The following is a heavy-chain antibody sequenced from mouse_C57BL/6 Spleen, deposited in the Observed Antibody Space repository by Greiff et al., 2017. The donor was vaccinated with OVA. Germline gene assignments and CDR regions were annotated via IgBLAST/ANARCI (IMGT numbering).Heavy chain of an antibody. CDR2: IYPRDGST. V-gene: IGHV1-85*01. J-gene: IGHJ1*03. CDR3: ARHSYSNYEWYFDV. CDR1: GYTFTSYD. Sequence: QVQLQQSGPELVNPGASVKLSCKASGYTFTSYDINWVKQRPGQGLEWIGWIYPRDGSTKYNEKFKGKATLTVDTSSSTAYMELHSLTSEDSAVYFCARHSYSNYEWYFDVWGTGTTVTVSS. D-gene: IGHD2-5*01.